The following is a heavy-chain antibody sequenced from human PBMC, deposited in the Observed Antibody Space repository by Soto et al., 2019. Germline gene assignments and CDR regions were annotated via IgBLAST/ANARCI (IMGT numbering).Heavy chain of an antibody. D-gene: IGHD2-21*02. V-gene: IGHV1-69*01. CDR2: IIPIFGTA. Sequence: QVQLVQSGAEVKKPGSSVKVSCKASGGTFSSYAISWVRQAPGQGLEWMGGIIPIFGTANYAQKFQGRVTITADESTSTAYMELSSLRSEDTAVYYCARDLPHCGADCYDPYMDVWGQGTTVTVS. CDR1: GGTFSSYA. J-gene: IGHJ6*02. CDR3: ARDLPHCGADCYDPYMDV.